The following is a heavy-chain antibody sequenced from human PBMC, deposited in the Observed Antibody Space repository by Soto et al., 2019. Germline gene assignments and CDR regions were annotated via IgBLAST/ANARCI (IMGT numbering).Heavy chain of an antibody. Sequence: EASVKVSCKASGYTFTGYAIHWVRQAPGQRLEWMGWINGDNGDTKYAQKFQGRVTITRDTSATTAYMELTSLGSEDTALYHCARGYCSSTSCQYYLDFWGQGTPVTVPQ. V-gene: IGHV1-3*01. CDR3: ARGYCSSTSCQYYLDF. J-gene: IGHJ4*02. D-gene: IGHD2-2*01. CDR1: GYTFTGYA. CDR2: INGDNGDT.